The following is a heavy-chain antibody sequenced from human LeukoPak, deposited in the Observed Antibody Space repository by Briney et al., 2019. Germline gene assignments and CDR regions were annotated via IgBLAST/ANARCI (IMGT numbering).Heavy chain of an antibody. J-gene: IGHJ4*02. Sequence: ASVKVSCKASGYTFTSYYMHWVRQAPGQGLEWMGIINPSGGSTSYAQKFQGRVTMTRDTSISTAYMELSRLRSDDTAVYYCARGPAMWWYNPTPPHLIDYWGQGTLVTVSS. CDR1: GYTFTSYY. V-gene: IGHV1-46*01. D-gene: IGHD2-15*01. CDR3: ARGPAMWWYNPTPPHLIDY. CDR2: INPSGGST.